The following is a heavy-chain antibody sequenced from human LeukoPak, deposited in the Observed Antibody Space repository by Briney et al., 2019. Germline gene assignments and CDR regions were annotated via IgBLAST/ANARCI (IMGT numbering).Heavy chain of an antibody. Sequence: SETLSLTCTVSGGSISSYSLSWIRQPAGKWLEWIGHIYSSRSTNYNPSLRSRVTMSVDASKNQFSLKLSSVTAADTAVYYCATDPRFYDAFDIWGQGTMVTVSS. V-gene: IGHV4-4*07. CDR1: GGSISSYS. J-gene: IGHJ3*02. CDR2: IYSSRST. CDR3: ATDPRFYDAFDI.